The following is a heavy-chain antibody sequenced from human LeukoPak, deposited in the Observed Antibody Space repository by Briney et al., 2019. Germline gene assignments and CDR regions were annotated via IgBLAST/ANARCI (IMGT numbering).Heavy chain of an antibody. V-gene: IGHV3-23*01. Sequence: GGPLSLSCAASGFTFSNFVMTWVRQAPGKGLEWVSAIRGSGGRGTTYYADSAKGRFTISRDNAKNTMYLQMNSLSVEDTAVYYCAKDIAASGLPRIFDFWGQGTLVTVSS. CDR2: IRGSGGRGTT. CDR3: AKDIAASGLPRIFDF. J-gene: IGHJ4*02. D-gene: IGHD6-13*01. CDR1: GFTFSNFV.